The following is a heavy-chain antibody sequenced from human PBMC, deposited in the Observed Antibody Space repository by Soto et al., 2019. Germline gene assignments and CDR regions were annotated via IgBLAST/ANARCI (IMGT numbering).Heavy chain of an antibody. V-gene: IGHV4-59*01. CDR2: IYYSGST. J-gene: IGHJ3*01. CDR3: ARRYGSAFDF. CDR1: GGSISRYY. Sequence: ASETLSLTCTVSGGSISRYYWSWIRQPPGKGLEWIGYIYYSGSTNYNPSLKSRVAISVDTSKNQFSLKLSSVTAADTAVYYCARRYGSAFDFWGQGTMVT. D-gene: IGHD3-10*01.